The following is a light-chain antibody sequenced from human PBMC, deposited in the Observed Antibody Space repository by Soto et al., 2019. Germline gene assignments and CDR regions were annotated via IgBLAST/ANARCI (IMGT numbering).Light chain of an antibody. CDR3: QQFDSSVT. V-gene: IGKV3-20*01. Sequence: EIVLTQSPGSLSLSPGERATLSCRASQSVSSTFFAWYQQRPGQAPRLLMYGASSRATGIPERFSGSGSGTAFTLTISRLEPDGFAVYYCQQFDSSVTFGQGAKVEIK. CDR1: QSVSSTF. J-gene: IGKJ1*01. CDR2: GAS.